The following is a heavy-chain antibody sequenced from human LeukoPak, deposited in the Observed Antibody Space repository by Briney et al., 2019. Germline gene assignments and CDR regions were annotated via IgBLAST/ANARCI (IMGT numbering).Heavy chain of an antibody. CDR1: DYSISSGYGYY. V-gene: IGHV4-38-2*02. CDR2: IYHSGST. CDR3: ARVGATTVVTPGSRAILY. Sequence: PSETLSLTCTVSDYSISSGYGYYWGWIRQPPGKGLEWIGNIYHSGSTYYNPSLKSRVTISVDTSKNQFSLKLSSVTAADTAVYYCARVGATTVVTPGSRAILYWGQGTLVTVSS. D-gene: IGHD4-23*01. J-gene: IGHJ4*02.